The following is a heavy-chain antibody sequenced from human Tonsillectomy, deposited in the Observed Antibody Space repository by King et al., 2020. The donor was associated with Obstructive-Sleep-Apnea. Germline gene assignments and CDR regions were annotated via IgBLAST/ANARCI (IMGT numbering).Heavy chain of an antibody. Sequence: VQLVQSGAEVKKPGESLKISCTGSGYTFTSYWIGWVRQMPGKGLEWMGIIYPHDSDTIYSPAFQGQVTFSADNSITTAYLQWSSLKASDTAMYYCARSFSSSTMHAFDIWGRGTMVTVSS. J-gene: IGHJ3*02. V-gene: IGHV5-51*01. CDR1: GYTFTSYW. D-gene: IGHD6-13*01. CDR2: IYPHDSDT. CDR3: ARSFSSSTMHAFDI.